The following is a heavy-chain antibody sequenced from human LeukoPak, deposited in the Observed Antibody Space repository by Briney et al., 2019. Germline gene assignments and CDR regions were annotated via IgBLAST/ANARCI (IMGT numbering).Heavy chain of an antibody. J-gene: IGHJ5*02. D-gene: IGHD5-18*01. Sequence: KFQGRVTITGDTSASTAYMELSSLRSEDTAVYYCARSPDTATFDPWGQGTLVTVSS. CDR3: ARSPDTATFDP. V-gene: IGHV1-3*01.